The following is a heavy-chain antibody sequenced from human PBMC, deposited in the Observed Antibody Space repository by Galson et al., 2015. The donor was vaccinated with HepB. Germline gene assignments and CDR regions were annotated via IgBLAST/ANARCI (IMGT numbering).Heavy chain of an antibody. J-gene: IGHJ6*03. CDR2: IYPGDSDT. D-gene: IGHD2-2*01. Sequence: QSGAEVKKPGESLKISCKGSGYSFSNYWIGWVRQMPGKGLEWMGIIYPGDSDTRYSPSFQGQVTISADKSIRTTYLQWSSLKASDTAMYYCARQGRGVVVSLNKHYYNYYMDVWGKGTTVTVSS. V-gene: IGHV5-51*01. CDR1: GYSFSNYW. CDR3: ARQGRGVVVSLNKHYYNYYMDV.